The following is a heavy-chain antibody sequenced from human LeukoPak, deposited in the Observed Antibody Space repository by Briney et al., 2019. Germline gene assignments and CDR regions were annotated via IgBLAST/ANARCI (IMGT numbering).Heavy chain of an antibody. D-gene: IGHD3-16*02. V-gene: IGHV3-23*01. CDR3: AKEGRSSHFYYGMDV. CDR1: GFTFSSYA. J-gene: IGHJ6*02. CDR2: ISGSGGST. Sequence: GASLRLSCAASGFTFSSYAMSWVRQAPGKGLEWVSAISGSGGSTYYADSVKGRFTISRDSSKNTLYLQMNSLRAEDTAVYYCAKEGRSSHFYYGMDVWGQGTTVTVSS.